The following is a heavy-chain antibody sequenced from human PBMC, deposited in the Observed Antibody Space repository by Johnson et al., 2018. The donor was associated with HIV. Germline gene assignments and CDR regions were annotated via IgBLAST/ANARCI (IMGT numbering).Heavy chain of an antibody. CDR1: GFTFSSYG. D-gene: IGHD3-10*01. Sequence: QVQLVESGVGVVQPGGSLRLSCAASGFTFSSYGMHWVRQAPGKGLEWVAFIRYDGSNKYYVDSVKGRLTISRDNAKNSLYLQVNSLRAEDTAVYYCVKVQDEWFRALGAFDIWGQGTMVTVSS. CDR2: IRYDGSNK. J-gene: IGHJ3*02. CDR3: VKVQDEWFRALGAFDI. V-gene: IGHV3-30*02.